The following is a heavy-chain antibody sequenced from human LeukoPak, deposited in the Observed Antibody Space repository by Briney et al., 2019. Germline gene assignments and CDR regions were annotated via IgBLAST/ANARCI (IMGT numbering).Heavy chain of an antibody. J-gene: IGHJ6*02. V-gene: IGHV4-34*01. CDR1: GGSFSGYY. CDR3: ARHLGSNYSGLLYYYYGMDV. D-gene: IGHD4-11*01. CDR2: INHSGST. Sequence: SETLSLTCAVYGGSFSGYYWSWIRQPPGKGLEWIGEINHSGSTNYNPSLKSRVTISVDTSKNQFSLKLSSVTAADTAVYYCARHLGSNYSGLLYYYYGMDVWGQGTTVTVSS.